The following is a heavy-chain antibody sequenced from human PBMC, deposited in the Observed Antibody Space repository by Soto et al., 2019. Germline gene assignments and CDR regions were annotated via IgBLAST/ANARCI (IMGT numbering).Heavy chain of an antibody. V-gene: IGHV1-3*01. CDR1: GYSFTNFA. CDR3: ATATTVATGWYFDL. D-gene: IGHD4-17*01. J-gene: IGHJ2*01. Sequence: QVQLVQSGAEVKKTGASVKVSCKASGYSFTNFALHWVRQAPGQRLGWVGRINAVNGNTKYSEKFQDRVTIMRDTSANTAYMELTSLRAEDTAVYYCATATTVATGWYFDLWGRGTLVTVSS. CDR2: INAVNGNT.